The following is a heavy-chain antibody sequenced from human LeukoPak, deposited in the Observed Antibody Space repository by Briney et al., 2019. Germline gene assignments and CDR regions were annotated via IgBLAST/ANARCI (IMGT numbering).Heavy chain of an antibody. CDR1: GGSISSSSYY. J-gene: IGHJ5*02. CDR2: IYYSGST. D-gene: IGHD2-2*01. V-gene: IGHV4-39*01. Sequence: SETLSLTCTVSGGSISSSSYYWGWIRQPPGKGLEWIGSIYYSGSTYYNPSLKSRVSISVDTSKNQFSLKLSSVTAADTAVYYCARRPRIPAAPPNWFDPWGQGTLVTVSS. CDR3: ARRPRIPAAPPNWFDP.